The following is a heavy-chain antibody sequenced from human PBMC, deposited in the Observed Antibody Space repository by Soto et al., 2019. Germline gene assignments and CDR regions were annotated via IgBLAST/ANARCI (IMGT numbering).Heavy chain of an antibody. J-gene: IGHJ5*02. CDR3: AIGEFGDIVVVVAATSKRYNWFDP. CDR1: GFTFSSYS. CDR2: ISSSSSTI. V-gene: IGHV3-48*02. Sequence: EVQLVESGGGLVQPGGSLRLSCAASGFTFSSYSMNWVRQAPGKGLEWVSYISSSSSTIYYADSVKGRFTISRDNAKNSLYLQMNSLRDEDTAVYYCAIGEFGDIVVVVAATSKRYNWFDPWGQGTLVTVSS. D-gene: IGHD2-15*01.